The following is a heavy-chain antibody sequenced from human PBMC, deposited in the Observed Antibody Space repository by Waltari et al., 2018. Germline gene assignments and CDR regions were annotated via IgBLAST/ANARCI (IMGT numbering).Heavy chain of an antibody. D-gene: IGHD5-12*01. CDR2: ISYDGNNR. CDR3: AKGSRDGYIADAFDI. J-gene: IGHJ3*02. Sequence: QVQLVESGGGVVQPGRSLRLSCAASGFTFSTYAMHWVRQAPGKGLEWVAVISYDGNNRYYVDSVKGRSTVSRDNSKNTLYLQMNSLRAEDTAVYYCAKGSRDGYIADAFDIWGQGTMVIVSS. CDR1: GFTFSTYA. V-gene: IGHV3-30*01.